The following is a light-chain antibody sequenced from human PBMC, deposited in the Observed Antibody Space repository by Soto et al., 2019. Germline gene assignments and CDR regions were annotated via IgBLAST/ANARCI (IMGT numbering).Light chain of an antibody. J-gene: IGLJ3*02. CDR2: DNN. CDR3: GTWDSSLSEV. CDR1: SSNIGAGYD. Sequence: QSVLTQPPSVSGAPGQRVTISCTGSSSNIGAGYDVHWYQQLPGTAPKLLIYDNNKRPSGIPDRFSGSKSGTSATLGITGLQTGDEADYYCGTWDSSLSEVFGGGTKLTVL. V-gene: IGLV1-51*01.